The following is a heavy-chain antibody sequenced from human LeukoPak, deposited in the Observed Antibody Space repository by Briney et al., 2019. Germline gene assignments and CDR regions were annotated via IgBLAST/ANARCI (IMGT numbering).Heavy chain of an antibody. Sequence: PSETLSLTCTVSGGSISSGGYYWSWIRQHPGKGLEWIGYIYYSGSTCYNPSLKSRVTISVDTSKNQFSLKLSSVTAADTAVYYCARVLVLYYFDYWGQGTLVTVSS. J-gene: IGHJ4*02. CDR1: GGSISSGGYY. V-gene: IGHV4-31*03. D-gene: IGHD2-8*01. CDR2: IYYSGST. CDR3: ARVLVLYYFDY.